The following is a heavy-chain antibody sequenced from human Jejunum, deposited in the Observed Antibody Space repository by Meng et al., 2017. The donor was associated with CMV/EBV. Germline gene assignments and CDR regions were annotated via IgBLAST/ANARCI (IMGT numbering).Heavy chain of an antibody. J-gene: IGHJ6*02. CDR3: AKDRGSNVLVTAAMWRRWYYSDGMDV. CDR2: ISSSSNSVTST. D-gene: IGHD2-2*01. Sequence: PEKGLEWVSVISSSSNSVTSTYYAYSVKGRFTISRDIPENTLYLQMNSLRDEDTVVYYCAKDRGSNVLVTAAMWRRWYYSDGMDVWGQGTTVTVSS. V-gene: IGHV3-23*03.